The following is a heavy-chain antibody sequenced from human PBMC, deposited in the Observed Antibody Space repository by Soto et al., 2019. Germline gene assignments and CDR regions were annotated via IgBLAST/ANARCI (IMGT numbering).Heavy chain of an antibody. CDR1: GYTFTSDD. J-gene: IGHJ2*01. CDR2: MNPKSGKT. CDR3: ARRGFSSSWGYWYFDF. Sequence: QVQLVQSGAEVKKPGASVKVSCKASGYTFTSDDINWVRQATGQGLEWMGWMNPKSGKTGYAQKFQGRVTMTSNTSISTAYMELSSLVSEDTAVYFCARRGFSSSWGYWYFDFWGRGTLVTVSS. V-gene: IGHV1-8*01. D-gene: IGHD6-13*01.